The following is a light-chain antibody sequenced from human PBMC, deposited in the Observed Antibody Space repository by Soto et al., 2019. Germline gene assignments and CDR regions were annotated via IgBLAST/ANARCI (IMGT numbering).Light chain of an antibody. V-gene: IGKV3-15*01. Sequence: EMVLIQSPATLSLTPEERAALSCRASQSVSSNLAWYQQKPGQAPRLLIYGASTRATGIPARVSYSLSRTDFTLTISSLQSEDFSVYYYQHYNYRPYTFGQGTKVDIK. CDR2: GAS. J-gene: IGKJ2*01. CDR3: QHYNYRPYT. CDR1: QSVSSN.